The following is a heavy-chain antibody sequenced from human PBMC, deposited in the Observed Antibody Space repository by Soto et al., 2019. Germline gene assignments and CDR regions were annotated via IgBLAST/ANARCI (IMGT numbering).Heavy chain of an antibody. CDR1: GFTFSSYA. V-gene: IGHV3-30-3*01. CDR3: ARPLWRDDYNWGYFDL. D-gene: IGHD4-4*01. CDR2: ISYGGSNK. Sequence: GSLRLSCAASGFTFSSYAMHWVRQAPGKGLEWVAVISYGGSNKYYTDSVKGRFTISRDNSKNTLYLQMNSLRAEGTAVYYCARPLWRDDYNWGYFDLWGRGTLVTVSS. J-gene: IGHJ2*01.